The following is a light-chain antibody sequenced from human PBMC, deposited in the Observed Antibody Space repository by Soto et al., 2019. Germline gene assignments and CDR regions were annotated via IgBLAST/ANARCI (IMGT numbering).Light chain of an antibody. CDR2: GAS. J-gene: IGKJ1*01. CDR3: QQYRSWPRT. V-gene: IGKV3-15*01. CDR1: QSVGIN. Sequence: EIVLTQSPATLSVSPGERVTLSCRASQSVGINLAWYQQKPGQAPRLLIYGASTRATDMSGTFSGRGSGTEFTLTISNVRPEDFAVYYCQQYRSWPRTFGQGTKVDIK.